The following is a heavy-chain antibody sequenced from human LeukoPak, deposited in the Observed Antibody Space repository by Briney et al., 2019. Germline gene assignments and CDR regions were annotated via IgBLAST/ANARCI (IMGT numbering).Heavy chain of an antibody. D-gene: IGHD3-22*01. V-gene: IGHV4-59*01. CDR2: IYYSGST. Sequence: PSETLSLTCTVSGGSISSYYWSWIRQPPGKGLEWIGYIYYSGSTNYNPSLKSRVTISVDTSKNQFSLKLSSVTAADTAVYYCASTDYYDSSGYPREWGQGTLVTVSS. CDR3: ASTDYYDSSGYPRE. CDR1: GGSISSYY. J-gene: IGHJ4*02.